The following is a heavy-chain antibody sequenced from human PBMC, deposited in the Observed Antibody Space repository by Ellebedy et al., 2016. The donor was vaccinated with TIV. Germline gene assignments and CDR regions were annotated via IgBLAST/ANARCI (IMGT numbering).Heavy chain of an antibody. Sequence: AASVKVSCKASGYTFTGYYMHWVRQAPGQGLEWMGWINPNSGNTGYAQKFQGRVTITRNTSISTAYMELSSLRSEDTAVYYCARVYGSGSYLYYYYGMDVWGQGTTVTVSS. CDR1: GYTFTGYY. J-gene: IGHJ6*02. D-gene: IGHD3-10*01. CDR3: ARVYGSGSYLYYYYGMDV. CDR2: INPNSGNT. V-gene: IGHV1-8*03.